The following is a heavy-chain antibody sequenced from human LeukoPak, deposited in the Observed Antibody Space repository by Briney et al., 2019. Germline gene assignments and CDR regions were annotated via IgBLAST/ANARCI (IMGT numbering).Heavy chain of an antibody. J-gene: IGHJ6*03. Sequence: GGSLRLSCVASGSTFSAYWMTWVRQAPGKGLEWVANIKQDGTNIQYVDSVKGRFTISRDNSQNTVSLQLNNLRIEDTALYYCAKTSLSDPSGHYYYMDVWGKGTTVTVSS. D-gene: IGHD3-3*01. V-gene: IGHV3-7*01. CDR3: AKTSLSDPSGHYYYMDV. CDR2: IKQDGTNI. CDR1: GSTFSAYW.